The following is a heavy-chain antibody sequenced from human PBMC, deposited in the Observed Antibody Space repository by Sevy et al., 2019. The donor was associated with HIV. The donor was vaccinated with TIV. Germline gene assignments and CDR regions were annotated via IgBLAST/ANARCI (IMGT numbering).Heavy chain of an antibody. CDR1: GYSFNAFW. J-gene: IGHJ3*02. CDR2: LFPGNSDT. D-gene: IGHD2-15*01. V-gene: IGHV5-51*01. Sequence: GESLKISCKASGYSFNAFWIGWVRQIPGKGLEWMGILFPGNSDTRSFQVQVTVSADKSVNTAYLHCGSLRASDSAIYFCVSGGHLPTDAFDIWGQGTVVTVSS. CDR3: VSGGHLPTDAFDI.